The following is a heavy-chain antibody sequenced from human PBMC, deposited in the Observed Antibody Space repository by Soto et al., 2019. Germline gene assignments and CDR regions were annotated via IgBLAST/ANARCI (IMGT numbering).Heavy chain of an antibody. Sequence: SETLSLTCAVYCGSFSGYYWSWIRQPPGKGLEWIGEINHSGSTNYNPSLKSRVTISVDTSKNQFSLKLSSVTAADTAVYYCARRQLTYFFFHYFDYWGQGTLVTVSS. CDR1: CGSFSGYY. CDR2: INHSGST. D-gene: IGHD3-3*01. CDR3: ARRQLTYFFFHYFDY. V-gene: IGHV4-34*01. J-gene: IGHJ4*02.